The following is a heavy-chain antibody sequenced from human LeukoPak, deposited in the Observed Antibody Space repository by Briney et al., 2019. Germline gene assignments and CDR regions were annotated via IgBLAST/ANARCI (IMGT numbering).Heavy chain of an antibody. J-gene: IGHJ4*02. CDR1: GYTFTSYD. D-gene: IGHD2-2*01. CDR2: MNPNSGNT. Sequence: ASVKVSCKASGYTFTSYDINWVRQATGQGLEWMGWMNPNSGNTGYAQKVQGRVTMTTDTSTSTAYMDLRSLRSDDTAVYYCARGEGYCSSPSCFPLDYWGQGTLVTVSS. CDR3: ARGEGYCSSPSCFPLDY. V-gene: IGHV1-8*01.